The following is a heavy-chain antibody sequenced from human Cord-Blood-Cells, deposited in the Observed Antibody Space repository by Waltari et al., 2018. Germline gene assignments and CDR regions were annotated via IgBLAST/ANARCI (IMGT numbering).Heavy chain of an antibody. CDR3: AKDKGDYGDYYYYGMDV. CDR1: GFTFDDYA. V-gene: IGHV3-9*01. J-gene: IGHJ6*02. CDR2: ISWNSGSI. D-gene: IGHD4-17*01. Sequence: EVQLVESGGGLVQPGRSLRLSCAASGFTFDDYAMHWVRQAPGKGLEWVSGISWNSGSIVYADSVKGRFTISRDNAKNSLYLQMNSLRAEDTALYYCAKDKGDYGDYYYYGMDVWGQGTTVTVSS.